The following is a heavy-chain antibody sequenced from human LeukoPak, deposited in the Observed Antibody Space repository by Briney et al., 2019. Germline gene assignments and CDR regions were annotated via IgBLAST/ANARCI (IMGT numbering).Heavy chain of an antibody. CDR3: AREGSGSYFNWLDP. Sequence: PSETLSLTCTVSGGSISSSYWSWIRQPPGKGLEWIGYIYNSGSTNYNPSLKSRVTISLDTSNNQFSLKLSSVTAADTAIYYCAREGSGSYFNWLDPWGQGTLVTVSS. CDR1: GGSISSSY. D-gene: IGHD3-10*01. J-gene: IGHJ5*02. CDR2: IYNSGST. V-gene: IGHV4-59*01.